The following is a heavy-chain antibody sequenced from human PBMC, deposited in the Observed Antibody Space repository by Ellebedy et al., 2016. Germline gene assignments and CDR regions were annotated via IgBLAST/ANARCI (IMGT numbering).Heavy chain of an antibody. CDR2: ISGSGGST. Sequence: GESLKISXAASGFTFSSYAMSWVRQAPGKGLEWVSAISGSGGSTYYADSVKGRFTISRDNSKNTLYLQMNSLRAEDTAVYYCAKGAGLVPAAIDAFDIWGQGRMVTVSS. D-gene: IGHD2-2*02. CDR3: AKGAGLVPAAIDAFDI. CDR1: GFTFSSYA. J-gene: IGHJ3*02. V-gene: IGHV3-23*01.